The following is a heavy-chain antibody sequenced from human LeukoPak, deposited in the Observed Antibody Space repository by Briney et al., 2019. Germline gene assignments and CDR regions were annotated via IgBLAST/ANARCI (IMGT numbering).Heavy chain of an antibody. J-gene: IGHJ4*02. CDR1: GFTFSSYS. CDR2: ISSSSSTI. D-gene: IGHD3-16*01. CDR3: AGGPLGPDLYYFDY. V-gene: IGHV3-48*02. Sequence: GGSLRLSCAASGFTFSSYSMNWVRQAPGKGLEWVSYISSSSSTIYYADSVKGRFTISRDNAKNSLYLQMNSLRDEDTAVYYCAGGPLGPDLYYFDYWGQGTLVTVSS.